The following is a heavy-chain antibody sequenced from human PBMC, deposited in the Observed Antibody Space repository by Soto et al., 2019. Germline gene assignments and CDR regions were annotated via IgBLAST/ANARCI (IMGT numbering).Heavy chain of an antibody. CDR1: GFTFSSYA. Sequence: EVQLLESGGGLVQPGGSLRLSCAASGFTFSSYAMSWVRQAPGKGLEWVSAISGSGGSTYYADSVKGRFTISRDNSKNTLYLQMNSLRAEGTAVYYCAPKRYSSSWYWFDPWGQGTLVTVSS. V-gene: IGHV3-23*01. CDR3: APKRYSSSWYWFDP. CDR2: ISGSGGST. J-gene: IGHJ5*02. D-gene: IGHD6-13*01.